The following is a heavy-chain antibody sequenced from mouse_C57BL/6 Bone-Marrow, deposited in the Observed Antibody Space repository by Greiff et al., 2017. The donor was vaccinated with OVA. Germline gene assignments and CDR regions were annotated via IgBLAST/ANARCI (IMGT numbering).Heavy chain of an antibody. D-gene: IGHD1-1*01. Sequence: QVHVKQSGPGLVQPSQSLSITCTVSGFSLTSYGVHWVRQSPGKGLEWLGVIWRGGSTDYNAAFMSRLSITKDNSKSQVFFKMNSLQADDTAIYYCAKKGNYYGSSSMDYWGQGTSVTVSS. CDR2: IWRGGST. CDR3: AKKGNYYGSSSMDY. CDR1: GFSLTSYG. V-gene: IGHV2-5*01. J-gene: IGHJ4*01.